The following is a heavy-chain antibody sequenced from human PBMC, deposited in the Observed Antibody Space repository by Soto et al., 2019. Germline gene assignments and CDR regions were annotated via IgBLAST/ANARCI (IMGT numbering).Heavy chain of an antibody. CDR2: ISAYNGNQ. J-gene: IGHJ4*02. CDR3: ARDDKWLERHYFDY. Sequence: QVQLGQSGAEVKKPGASVKVSCKASGYTFTSYGISWVRQAPGQGLEWMGGISAYNGNQNYAQKLKGRVTMTPDTSKSTAYIERRSLRSDDTAVYYCARDDKWLERHYFDYWGQGTLVTVSS. V-gene: IGHV1-18*04. D-gene: IGHD6-19*01. CDR1: GYTFTSYG.